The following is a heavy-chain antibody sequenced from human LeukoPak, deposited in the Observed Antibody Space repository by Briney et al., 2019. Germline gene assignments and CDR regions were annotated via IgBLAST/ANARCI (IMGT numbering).Heavy chain of an antibody. CDR3: ARARGEVDAFDI. D-gene: IGHD3-10*01. V-gene: IGHV6-1*01. Sequence: SQTLSLTCAISGDSVSSNSAAWNWIRQSPSRGLEWLGRTYYRSKSYNDYAVSVRSRITINPDTSKNQFSLQLNSVTSEDTAVYYCARARGEVDAFDIWGQGTMVTVSS. CDR2: TYYRSKSYN. J-gene: IGHJ3*02. CDR1: GDSVSSNSAA.